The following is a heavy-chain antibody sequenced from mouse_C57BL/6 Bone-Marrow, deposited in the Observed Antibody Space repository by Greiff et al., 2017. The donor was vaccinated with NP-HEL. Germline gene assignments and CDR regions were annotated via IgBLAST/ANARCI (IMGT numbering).Heavy chain of an antibody. V-gene: IGHV1-81*01. J-gene: IGHJ3*01. CDR1: GYTFTSYG. CDR2: IYPRSGNT. D-gene: IGHD1-1*01. CDR3: ARRFTTVVATGAWFAY. Sequence: QVQLQQSGAELARPGASVKLSCKASGYTFTSYGISWVKQRTGQGLEWIGEIYPRSGNTYYNEKFKGKATLTADKSSSTAYMELRSLTSEDSAVYFGARRFTTVVATGAWFAYGGQGTLVTVSA.